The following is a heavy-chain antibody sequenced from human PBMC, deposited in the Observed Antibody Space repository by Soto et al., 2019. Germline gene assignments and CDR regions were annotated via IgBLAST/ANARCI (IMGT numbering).Heavy chain of an antibody. V-gene: IGHV1-69*13. CDR1: GGTLSSYA. Sequence: SVKVSCKASGGTLSSYAISWVRQAPGQGLEWMGGIIPIFGTANYAQKFQGRVTITADESTSTAYMELSSLRSEDTAVYYCARDYYDGSGSSTPPYYYYGMDVWGQGTTVTVSS. J-gene: IGHJ6*02. CDR2: IIPIFGTA. D-gene: IGHD3-10*01. CDR3: ARDYYDGSGSSTPPYYYYGMDV.